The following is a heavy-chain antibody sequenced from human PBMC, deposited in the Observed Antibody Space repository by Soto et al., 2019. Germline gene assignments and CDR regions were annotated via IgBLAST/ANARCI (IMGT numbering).Heavy chain of an antibody. J-gene: IGHJ6*02. Sequence: GGSLRLSCAASGFALSTYWMHWVRQAPGKGLMWVSRIKFDGSSTYYGDSVKGRFTISRDDAKNTLFLQMNSLRVDDTAVYYCARGAKNVYAMDVWGQGTTVTVSS. CDR3: ARGAKNVYAMDV. D-gene: IGHD1-1*01. V-gene: IGHV3-74*01. CDR1: GFALSTYW. CDR2: IKFDGSST.